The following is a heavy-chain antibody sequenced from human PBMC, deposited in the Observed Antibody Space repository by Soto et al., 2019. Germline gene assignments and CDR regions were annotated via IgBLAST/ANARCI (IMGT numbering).Heavy chain of an antibody. CDR2: IWYDGSNK. V-gene: IGHV3-33*01. CDR1: GXTFSSYG. Sequence: LRLSYVASGXTFSSYGMHWVRQAPGKGLEWAAVIWYDGSNKYYADSVKGRFTISRDNSKNTLYLQMNSLRAEDTAVYYCAREAALYCGGDGPAPKGYFDLWGRGTLVTVSS. J-gene: IGHJ2*01. D-gene: IGHD2-21*02. CDR3: AREAALYCGGDGPAPKGYFDL.